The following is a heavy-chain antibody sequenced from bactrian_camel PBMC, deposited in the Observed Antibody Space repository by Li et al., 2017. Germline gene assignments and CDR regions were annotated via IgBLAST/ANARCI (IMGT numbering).Heavy chain of an antibody. D-gene: IGHD3*01. J-gene: IGHJ4*01. CDR3: RRKCTRFGSAY. Sequence: HVQLVESGGSSVEAGGALRLACAASGSAASMACMTWFRRAPGKQREGVAAIYHSGWEPWYSEAVKGRFSISRDNAKNTVYLQMNSLKPEDTAMYYCRRKCTRFGSAYWGQGTQVTVS. CDR1: GSAASMAC. CDR2: HSGWEP. V-gene: IGHV3S53*01.